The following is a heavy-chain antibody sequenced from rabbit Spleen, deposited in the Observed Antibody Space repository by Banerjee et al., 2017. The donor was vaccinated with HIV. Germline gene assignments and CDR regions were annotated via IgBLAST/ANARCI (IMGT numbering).Heavy chain of an antibody. CDR3: ARDGAGGSYFAL. J-gene: IGHJ6*01. V-gene: IGHV1S40*01. CDR1: GFSFSSSYW. D-gene: IGHD8-1*01. CDR2: IYAGSSGST. Sequence: QSLEESGGDLVKPGASLTLTCTASGFSFSSSYWICWVRQAPGRGLEWIACIYAGSSGSTYYASWAKGRFTISKTSSTTVTLQMTSLTAADTATYFCARDGAGGSYFALWGPGTLVTVS.